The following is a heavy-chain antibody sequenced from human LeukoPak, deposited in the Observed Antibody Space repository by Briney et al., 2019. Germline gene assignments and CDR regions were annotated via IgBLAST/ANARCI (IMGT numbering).Heavy chain of an antibody. Sequence: PGGSLRLSCAASGFTFSSYWMSWVRQAPGKGLELVANIKQDGSERYYVDSVKGRFTISRDNAKNSLYLQMNSPRAEDTAVYYCARNQRRLDYWGQGTLVTVSS. CDR2: IKQDGSER. J-gene: IGHJ4*02. CDR1: GFTFSSYW. D-gene: IGHD1-14*01. CDR3: ARNQRRLDY. V-gene: IGHV3-7*01.